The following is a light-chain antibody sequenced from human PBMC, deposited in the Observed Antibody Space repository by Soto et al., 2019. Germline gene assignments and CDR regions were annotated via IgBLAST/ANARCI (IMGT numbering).Light chain of an antibody. J-gene: IGLJ1*01. Sequence: QSVLTQPPSVSGTPGQTVTIPCSGSTSNIGSNPVNWYQRLPGTAPRLLISTNNQRPSGVPDRFSGSRSGTSASLAISGLQSEDEADYYCAAWDDRLNGPSYVFGTGTKVTVL. CDR2: TNN. CDR1: TSNIGSNP. CDR3: AAWDDRLNGPSYV. V-gene: IGLV1-44*01.